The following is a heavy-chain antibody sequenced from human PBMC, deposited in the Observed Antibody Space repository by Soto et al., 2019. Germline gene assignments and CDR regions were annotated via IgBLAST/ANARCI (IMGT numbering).Heavy chain of an antibody. CDR3: ASDPWGGDCSNFDY. V-gene: IGHV4-30-4*01. D-gene: IGHD2-21*02. Sequence: PSETLSLTCTVSGGSISSGDCYWSWIRQPPGKGLEWIGYIYYSGSTYYNPSLKSRVTISVDTSKNQFSLKLSSATAADTAVYYCASDPWGGDCSNFDYWGQGTLVTVSS. J-gene: IGHJ4*02. CDR1: GGSISSGDCY. CDR2: IYYSGST.